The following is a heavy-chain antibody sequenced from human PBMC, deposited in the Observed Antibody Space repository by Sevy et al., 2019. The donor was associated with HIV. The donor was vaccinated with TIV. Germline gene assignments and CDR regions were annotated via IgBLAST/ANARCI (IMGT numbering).Heavy chain of an antibody. V-gene: IGHV4-61*01. Sequence: SETLSLTCNVSVASVSSGKYYWTWIRQPPGKDLEWIGHVSYSGRTNYNPSLKSRVTISEDTSKNQFSLSLNSVTAADTATYYCAREIYFYEHSGFYYFDSWGLGILVTVSS. CDR1: VASVSSGKYY. CDR2: VSYSGRT. J-gene: IGHJ4*02. CDR3: AREIYFYEHSGFYYFDS. D-gene: IGHD3-22*01.